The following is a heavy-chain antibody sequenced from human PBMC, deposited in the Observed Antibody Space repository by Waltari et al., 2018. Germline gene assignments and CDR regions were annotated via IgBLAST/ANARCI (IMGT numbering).Heavy chain of an antibody. D-gene: IGHD3-22*01. CDR2: IIPIFGTA. V-gene: IGHV1-69*08. CDR3: AKNYYDSSGYYPYYYYGMDV. Sequence: QVQLVQSGAEVKKHGSSVKVSCKASGGTFSSYAISWVRQDTGHGLEWMGRIIPIFGTANDAQKFQGRVTITADKSTSTAYMELSSLRSEDTAVYYCAKNYYDSSGYYPYYYYGMDVWGQGTTVTVSS. J-gene: IGHJ6*02. CDR1: GGTFSSYA.